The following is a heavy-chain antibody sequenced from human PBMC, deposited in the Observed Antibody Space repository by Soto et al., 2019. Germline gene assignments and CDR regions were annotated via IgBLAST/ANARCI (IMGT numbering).Heavy chain of an antibody. CDR2: INPNSGGT. V-gene: IGHV1-2*02. CDR3: AREYYDYVWGSYRYNY. CDR1: GYTFTGYY. D-gene: IGHD3-16*02. J-gene: IGHJ4*02. Sequence: VKVSCKASGYTFTGYYMHWVRQAPGQGLEWMGWINPNSGGTNYAQKFQGRVTMTRDTSISTAYMELSRLRSDDTAVYYCAREYYDYVWGSYRYNYWGQGTLVTVSS.